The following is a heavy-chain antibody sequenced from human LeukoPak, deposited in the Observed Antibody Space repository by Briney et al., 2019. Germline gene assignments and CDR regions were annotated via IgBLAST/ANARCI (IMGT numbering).Heavy chain of an antibody. CDR2: INHSGST. CDR3: ARALLGDSDY. V-gene: IGHV4-34*01. Sequence: SETLSLTCAVYGGSFSGYYWSWIRQPPGKGLEWIGEINHSGSTNYNPSLKSRVTISVDTSKNQFSLKLGSVTAADTAVYYCARALLGDSDYWGQGTLVTVSS. D-gene: IGHD2-21*01. J-gene: IGHJ4*02. CDR1: GGSFSGYY.